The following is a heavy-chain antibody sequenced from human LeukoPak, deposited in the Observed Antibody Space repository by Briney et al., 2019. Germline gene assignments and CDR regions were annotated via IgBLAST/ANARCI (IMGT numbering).Heavy chain of an antibody. V-gene: IGHV1-18*01. CDR2: ISAYNGNT. CDR3: ARGHNPGYYYYYYMDV. Sequence: ASVTVSCKASGYTFTSYGISWVRQAPGQGLEWMGWISAYNGNTNYAQKLQGRVTMTTDTSTSTAYMELRSLRSDDTAVYYCARGHNPGYYYYYYMDVWGKGTTVTVSS. D-gene: IGHD1-1*01. J-gene: IGHJ6*03. CDR1: GYTFTSYG.